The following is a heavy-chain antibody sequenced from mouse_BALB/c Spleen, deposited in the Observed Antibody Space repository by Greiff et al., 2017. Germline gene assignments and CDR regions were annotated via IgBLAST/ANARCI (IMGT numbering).Heavy chain of an antibody. V-gene: IGHV14-3*02. CDR2: IDPANGNT. J-gene: IGHJ2*01. CDR1: GFNIKDTY. D-gene: IGHD1-1*01. Sequence: EVQLQQSGAELVKPGASVKLSCTASGFNIKDTYMHWVKQRPEQGLEWIGRIDPANGNTKYDPKFQGKATITADTSSNTAYLQLSSLTSEDTAVYYCAREPGSSYLYYFDYWGQGTTLTVSS. CDR3: AREPGSSYLYYFDY.